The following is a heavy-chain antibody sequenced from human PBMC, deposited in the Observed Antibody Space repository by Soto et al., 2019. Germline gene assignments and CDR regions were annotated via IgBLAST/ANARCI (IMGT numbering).Heavy chain of an antibody. D-gene: IGHD2-8*01. CDR1: VFTFHAYA. CDR2: VGGSDTDK. Sequence: GTLRLSCASSVFTFHAYAMSWVRQAPGTGLQWVSGVGGSDTDKHYADSVRGRFTVSRDNSKNTLYLQMNSLRVDDTAVYYCAKDATAVNGVWDPFDMWGQGTEVTVSS. V-gene: IGHV3-23*01. CDR3: AKDATAVNGVWDPFDM. J-gene: IGHJ3*02.